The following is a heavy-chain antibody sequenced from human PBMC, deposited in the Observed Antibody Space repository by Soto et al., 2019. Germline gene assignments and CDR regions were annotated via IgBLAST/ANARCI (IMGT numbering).Heavy chain of an antibody. Sequence: RSLTCAVYRGSFSGYYWSWMRQPPGKGLEWIGEIDHSGSTNYNPSLKSRVTISVDTSKNQFSLKLSCVTTAATAAYYGPRGLNSSSSDISYSDYLGQGTLVTVSS. J-gene: IGHJ4*02. D-gene: IGHD6-6*01. CDR3: PRGLNSSSSDISYSDY. V-gene: IGHV4-34*01. CDR1: RGSFSGYY. CDR2: IDHSGST.